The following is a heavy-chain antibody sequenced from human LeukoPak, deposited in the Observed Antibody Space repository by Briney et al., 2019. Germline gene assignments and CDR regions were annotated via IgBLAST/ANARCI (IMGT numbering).Heavy chain of an antibody. Sequence: GGSLRLSCAASGFTVIDNYMTWVRQAPGKGLEWVSVIYSGSSAYYADSVKGRFTISRDNSKNTLYLQMNSLRAEDTGVYYCARVVRFLEWLPRFGSYFDYWGQGTLVTVSS. J-gene: IGHJ4*02. CDR3: ARVVRFLEWLPRFGSYFDY. CDR2: IYSGSSA. D-gene: IGHD3-3*01. CDR1: GFTVIDNY. V-gene: IGHV3-53*01.